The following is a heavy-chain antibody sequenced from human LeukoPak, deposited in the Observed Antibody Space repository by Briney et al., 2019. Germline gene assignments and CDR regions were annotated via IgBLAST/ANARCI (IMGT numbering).Heavy chain of an antibody. J-gene: IGHJ3*02. V-gene: IGHV1-8*01. CDR3: ARVLILDYGGQGAAFDI. Sequence: GASVKDSCKASGYTFTSYDINWVRQATGQGLEWMGWMNPNSGNTGYAQKFQGRVTMTRNTSISTAYMELSSLRSEDTAVYYCARVLILDYGGQGAAFDIWGQGTMVTVSS. CDR2: MNPNSGNT. CDR1: GYTFTSYD. D-gene: IGHD4-23*01.